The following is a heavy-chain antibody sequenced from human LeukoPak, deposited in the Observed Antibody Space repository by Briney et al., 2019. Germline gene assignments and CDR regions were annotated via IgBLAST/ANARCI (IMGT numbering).Heavy chain of an antibody. CDR1: GASVSTSH. CDR2: LSYTGKT. J-gene: IGHJ4*02. CDR3: SEGYFEPFAH. Sequence: SETLSLTCVVSGASVSTSHWNWIRQLPGKGLEWIGCLSYTGKTDYNPSLTSRVTISLGTSKNQVSLKLRSVTAADTAVYYCSEGYFEPFAHWGQGTQVTVSS. D-gene: IGHD2/OR15-2a*01. V-gene: IGHV4-59*02.